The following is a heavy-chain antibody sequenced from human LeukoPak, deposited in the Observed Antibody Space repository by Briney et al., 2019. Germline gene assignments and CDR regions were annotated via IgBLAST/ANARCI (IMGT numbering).Heavy chain of an antibody. CDR2: IYYSGST. CDR3: ARTYYDILTGYMEGEDY. J-gene: IGHJ4*02. D-gene: IGHD3-9*01. CDR1: GGSISSYY. V-gene: IGHV4-59*08. Sequence: SETLSLTCTVSGGSISSYYWSWIRQSPGKGLEWIGYIYYSGSTNYNPSLKSRVTISVDTSKNQFSLKLSSVTAADTAVYYCARTYYDILTGYMEGEDYWGQGTLVTVSS.